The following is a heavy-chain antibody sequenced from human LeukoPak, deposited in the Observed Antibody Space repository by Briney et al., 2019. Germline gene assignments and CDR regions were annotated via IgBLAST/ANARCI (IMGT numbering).Heavy chain of an antibody. CDR2: IRYDGTNE. D-gene: IGHD3-10*01. CDR3: ARVEAVYYYGSASPYSPY. V-gene: IGHV3-30*02. Sequence: GGSLRLSCAASGFTFSSYGMHWVRQAPGKGLEWVTFIRYDGTNEYYADSVRGRFTISRDNSKNTLYLQMNSLRPEDTAVYYCARVEAVYYYGSASPYSPYWGQGTLITVSS. J-gene: IGHJ4*02. CDR1: GFTFSSYG.